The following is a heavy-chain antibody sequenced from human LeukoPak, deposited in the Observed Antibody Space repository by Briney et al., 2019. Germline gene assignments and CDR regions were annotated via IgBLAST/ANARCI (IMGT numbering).Heavy chain of an antibody. CDR1: GFTFISYS. Sequence: GGALRLSCAAAGFTFISYSMNWVRHAPGKGLERVSSLSSSSSYIYYTDSVKGRFTISRDNAKNTLYLQMNSLKASDTAMYYCAKGSESYYTVDYWGQGTLVPVT. CDR3: AKGSESYYTVDY. CDR2: LSSSSSYI. J-gene: IGHJ4*02. V-gene: IGHV3-21*04. D-gene: IGHD3-10*01.